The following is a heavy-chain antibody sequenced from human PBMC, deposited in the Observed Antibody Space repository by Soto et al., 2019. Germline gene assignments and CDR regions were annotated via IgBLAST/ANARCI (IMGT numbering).Heavy chain of an antibody. CDR1: GGSFSGYY. CDR2: INHSGST. Sequence: LSLTCAVYGGSFSGYYWSCIRQPPGKGLEWIGEINHSGSTNYNPSLKSRVTISVDTSKNQFSLKLSSVTAADTAVYYCARANYGGGRGNAFDIWGQGTMVTVSS. CDR3: ARANYGGGRGNAFDI. V-gene: IGHV4-34*01. D-gene: IGHD1-26*01. J-gene: IGHJ3*02.